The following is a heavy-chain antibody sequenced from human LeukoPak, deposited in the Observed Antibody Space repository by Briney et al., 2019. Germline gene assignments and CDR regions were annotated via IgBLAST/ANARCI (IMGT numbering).Heavy chain of an antibody. J-gene: IGHJ6*03. Sequence: GGSLRPSCAASGFTFSSYAMSWVRQAPGKGLEWVSAISGSGGSTYYADSVKGRFTISRDNSKNTLYLQMNSLRAEDTAVYYCAKVSGVVVVNYYYYMDVWGKGTTVTVSS. CDR3: AKVSGVVVVNYYYYMDV. CDR2: ISGSGGST. CDR1: GFTFSSYA. V-gene: IGHV3-23*01. D-gene: IGHD2-15*01.